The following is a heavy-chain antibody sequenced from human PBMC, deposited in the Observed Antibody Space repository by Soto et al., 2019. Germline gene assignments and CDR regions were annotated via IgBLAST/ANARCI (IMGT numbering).Heavy chain of an antibody. D-gene: IGHD2-2*01. Sequence: GLDLEWLALIYWDDDKRYSPSLKSRLTITKDTSKNQVVLTMTNMDPVDTATYYCAHRQDIVVVPAAMGNDAFDIWGQGTMVTVSS. CDR2: IYWDDDK. J-gene: IGHJ3*02. V-gene: IGHV2-5*02. CDR3: AHRQDIVVVPAAMGNDAFDI.